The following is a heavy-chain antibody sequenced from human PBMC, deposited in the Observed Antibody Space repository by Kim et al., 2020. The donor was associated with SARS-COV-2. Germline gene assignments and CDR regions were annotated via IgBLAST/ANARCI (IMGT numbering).Heavy chain of an antibody. Sequence: SETLSLTCAVYGGSFSGYYWSWIRQPPGKGLEWIGEINHSGSTNYNPSLKSRVTISVDTSKNQFSLKLSSVTAADTAVYYCARGRARYYGSGLRYYYYG. CDR3: ARGRARYYGSGLRYYYYG. V-gene: IGHV4-34*01. D-gene: IGHD3-10*01. J-gene: IGHJ6*01. CDR2: INHSGST. CDR1: GGSFSGYY.